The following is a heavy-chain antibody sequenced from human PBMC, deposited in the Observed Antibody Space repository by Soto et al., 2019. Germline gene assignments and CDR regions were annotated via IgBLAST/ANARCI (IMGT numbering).Heavy chain of an antibody. CDR2: IYYSGST. CDR1: GGSISSGDYY. D-gene: IGHD2-21*02. Sequence: QVQLQESGPGLVKPSQTLSLTCTVSGGSISSGDYYWSWIRQPPGKGLEWIGYIYYSGSTYYNPALKSRVTLTGDTSKSQFSRKRRSGTAADTAVYYCVRATVVTEDWVDPGGQGTLVPVSS. V-gene: IGHV4-30-4*01. CDR3: VRATVVTEDWVDP. J-gene: IGHJ5*02.